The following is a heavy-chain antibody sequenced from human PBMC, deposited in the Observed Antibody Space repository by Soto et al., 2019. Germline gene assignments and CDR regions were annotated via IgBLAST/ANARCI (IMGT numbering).Heavy chain of an antibody. V-gene: IGHV4-30-2*01. D-gene: IGHD4-17*01. Sequence: PSETLSLTCAVSGGSISSGGYSWSWIRQPPGKGLEWIGYIYHSGSTYYNPSLKSRVTISVDRSKNQFSLKLSSVTAADTAVYYCARSRGASTVTDYYYYYGMDVWGQGTTVTVSS. CDR3: ARSRGASTVTDYYYYYGMDV. CDR1: GGSISSGGYS. J-gene: IGHJ6*02. CDR2: IYHSGST.